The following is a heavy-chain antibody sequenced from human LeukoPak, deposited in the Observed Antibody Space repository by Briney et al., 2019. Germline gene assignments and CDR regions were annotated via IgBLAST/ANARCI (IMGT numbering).Heavy chain of an antibody. CDR2: IRPSGDNT. CDR1: GFTFSSYD. J-gene: IGHJ4*02. Sequence: PGGSLRLSCAASGFTFSSYDMTWVRQAPGRGLEWVSSIRPSGDNTYYGDSVKGRFTISRDNSKNTVYLQMNNMRVDDTAVYYCATSRGSWPDYFDYWGQGTLVTVSS. CDR3: ATSRGSWPDYFDY. V-gene: IGHV3-23*01. D-gene: IGHD6-13*01.